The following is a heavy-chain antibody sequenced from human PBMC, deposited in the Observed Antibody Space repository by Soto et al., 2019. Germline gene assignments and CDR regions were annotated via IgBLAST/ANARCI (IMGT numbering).Heavy chain of an antibody. J-gene: IGHJ4*02. V-gene: IGHV3-53*01. CDR3: GTRGGGGGY. D-gene: IGHD3-16*01. CDR1: GFTVSNNY. Sequence: EVQLVESGGGLIQPGGSLRLSCAVSGFTVSNNYMSWVRQAPGKGLEGVSVIYSGGYTAYGDSVKGRFTISRDNSKNKLNIQKTGRGADDTAVYYGGTRGGGGGYWGQGTLVTVSS. CDR2: IYSGGYT.